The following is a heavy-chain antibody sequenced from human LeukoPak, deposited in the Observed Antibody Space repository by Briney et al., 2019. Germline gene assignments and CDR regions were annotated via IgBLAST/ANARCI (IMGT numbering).Heavy chain of an antibody. J-gene: IGHJ4*02. V-gene: IGHV1-18*01. CDR1: GYTFTSYG. D-gene: IGHD2-21*02. CDR2: ISGYNGNT. CDR3: ARDYCNNPTCHTREFDY. Sequence: ASVKVSCKASGYTFTSYGISWVRQATGQGLEWMGWISGYNGNTIYAQKLQGRVSMTTDTSTSTAYMDLRSLRSDDTAVYYCARDYCNNPTCHTREFDYWGQGTLVTVSS.